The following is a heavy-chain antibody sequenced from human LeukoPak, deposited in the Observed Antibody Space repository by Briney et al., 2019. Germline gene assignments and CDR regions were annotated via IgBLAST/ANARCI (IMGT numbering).Heavy chain of an antibody. CDR2: MSPNSGNT. CDR3: ARVSGYSYGLDY. CDR1: GYTFTSYD. Sequence: ASVKVSCKASGYTFTSYDINWVRQATGQGLEWMGWMSPNSGNTGYAQKFQGRITMTRNTSISTAYMELSSLRSEDTAVYYCARVSGYSYGLDYWGQGTLVTVSS. J-gene: IGHJ4*02. V-gene: IGHV1-8*01. D-gene: IGHD5-18*01.